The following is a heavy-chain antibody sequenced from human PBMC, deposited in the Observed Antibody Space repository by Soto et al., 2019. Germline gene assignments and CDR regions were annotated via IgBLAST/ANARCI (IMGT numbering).Heavy chain of an antibody. CDR2: IYTGGST. CDR3: AMASEGPPGVGSWIAASDY. CDR1: GGTIVDFG. V-gene: IGHV4-4*07. J-gene: IGHJ4*02. D-gene: IGHD2-15*01. Sequence: SETMPHPCSVLGGTIVDFGGSRIRKTKGKGLEWIGRIYTGGSTNYNPSLKSRVTMSTDTSKNQFSLRLTSVTAADTAVYYCAMASEGPPGVGSWIAASDYWVQGALVTGSS.